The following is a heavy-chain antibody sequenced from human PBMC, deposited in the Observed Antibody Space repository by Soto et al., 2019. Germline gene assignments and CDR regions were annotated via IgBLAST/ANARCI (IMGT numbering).Heavy chain of an antibody. J-gene: IGHJ6*02. CDR1: GGSLSSGGYY. D-gene: IGHD6-6*01. Sequence: KTSETLSLTCPVSGGSLSSGGYYWSWIRQHPGKGLEWISYIYYSGSTYYNPSLKSPVTMSVDTSKTQFALKRSTVTDADAAVYYSARGSIMDVWGQGTMVTVSS. V-gene: IGHV4-31*01. CDR2: IYYSGST. CDR3: ARGSIMDV.